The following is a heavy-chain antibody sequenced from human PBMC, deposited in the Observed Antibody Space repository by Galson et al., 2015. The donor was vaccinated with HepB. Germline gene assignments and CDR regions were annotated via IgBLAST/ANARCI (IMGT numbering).Heavy chain of an antibody. CDR2: IKSKTDGGTT. D-gene: IGHD2-2*01. CDR1: GFTFSNAW. V-gene: IGHV3-15*01. J-gene: IGHJ4*02. CDR3: TTGPDIVVVPAAYRGYFDY. Sequence: SLRLSCAASGFTFSNAWMSWVRQAPGKGLEWVGRIKSKTDGGTTDYAAPVKGRFTISRDDSKNTLYLQMNSLKTEDTAVYYCTTGPDIVVVPAAYRGYFDYWGQGTLVTVSS.